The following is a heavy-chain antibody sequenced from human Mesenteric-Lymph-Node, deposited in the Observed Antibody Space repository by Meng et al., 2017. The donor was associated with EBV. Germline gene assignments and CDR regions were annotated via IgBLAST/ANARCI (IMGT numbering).Heavy chain of an antibody. J-gene: IGHJ4*02. CDR3: ARGYSYDSFGLDY. CDR1: GCSISSGAYY. V-gene: IGHV4-30-4*01. Sequence: QLPLHESGPPLLKPSQTLSLTCAVSGCSISSGAYYWTWIRQPPGKDLESIGYIYYSGSNYYNPSLQSRVTMSVDTSKNQFSLKLSSVTAADTAVYYCARGYSYDSFGLDYWGQGALVTVSS. D-gene: IGHD5-18*01. CDR2: IYYSGSN.